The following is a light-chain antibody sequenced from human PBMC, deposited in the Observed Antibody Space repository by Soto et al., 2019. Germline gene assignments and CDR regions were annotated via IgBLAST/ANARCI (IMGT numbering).Light chain of an antibody. V-gene: IGKV1-5*01. CDR1: QSITIW. Sequence: DIQMTQSPSTLSASVGDRVTITCRASQSITIWLAWYQQKPGKAPKLLIFDASSLESGVPSRFSGSGSGTEFTITISSLQPDDLATYYCQHYNSYSWTFGQGTKVEIK. J-gene: IGKJ1*01. CDR3: QHYNSYSWT. CDR2: DAS.